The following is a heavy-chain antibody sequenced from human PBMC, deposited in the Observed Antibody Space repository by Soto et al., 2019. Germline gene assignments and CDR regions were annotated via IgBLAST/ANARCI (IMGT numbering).Heavy chain of an antibody. V-gene: IGHV4-61*03. CDR1: GGSVSSGSYY. CDR2: IYYTGAT. CDR3: ARSDVALDY. J-gene: IGHJ4*02. Sequence: QVQLQESGPGLVKPSETLSLTCSVSGGSVSSGSYYWSWIRQPPGKGLEWIGYIYYTGATNYNPSLKSRVSISADTYKNIFSLELTSVTAADTAFYYCARSDVALDYWGQGTLVTVSS. D-gene: IGHD2-21*01.